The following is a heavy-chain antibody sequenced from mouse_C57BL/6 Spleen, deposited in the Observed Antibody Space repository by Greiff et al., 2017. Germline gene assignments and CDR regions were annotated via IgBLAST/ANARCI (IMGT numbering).Heavy chain of an antibody. CDR1: GYTFTDYY. CDR3: ARGPYYYGSSYYAMDY. Sequence: EVQLQQSGPVLVKPGASVKMSCKASGYTFTDYYMNWVKQSHGKSLEWIGVINPYNGGTSYNQKFKGKATLTVDKSSSTAYMELNSLTSEDSAVYYCARGPYYYGSSYYAMDYWGQGTSVTVSS. D-gene: IGHD1-1*01. V-gene: IGHV1-19*01. CDR2: INPYNGGT. J-gene: IGHJ4*01.